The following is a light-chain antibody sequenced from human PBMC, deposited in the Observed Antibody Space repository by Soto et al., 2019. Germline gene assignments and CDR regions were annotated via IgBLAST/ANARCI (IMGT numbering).Light chain of an antibody. CDR3: HQYNNWPRYT. V-gene: IGKV3-15*01. J-gene: IGKJ2*01. Sequence: IVMTQSPATLSVSPGERATLSCRASQSISSNLDWYQQKPGQAPRLLIHGASTRATGIPARFSGAGSGTDVSLTISSLQSEDFAVYYCHQYNNWPRYTFGQGTKLEIK. CDR1: QSISSN. CDR2: GAS.